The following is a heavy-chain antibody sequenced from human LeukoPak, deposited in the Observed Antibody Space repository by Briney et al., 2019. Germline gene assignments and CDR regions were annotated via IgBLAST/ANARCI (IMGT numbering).Heavy chain of an antibody. D-gene: IGHD3-3*01. CDR2: IKQDGSEK. V-gene: IGHV3-7*01. CDR1: GFTFSSYW. Sequence: QTGGSLRLSCAASGFTFSSYWMSWVRQAPGKGLEWVANIKQDGSEKYYVDSVKGRFTISRDNAKNSLYLQMNSLRAEDTAIYYCARSTSARYDFWSGYSRDYYYYYMDVWGKGTTVTVSS. CDR3: ARSTSARYDFWSGYSRDYYYYYMDV. J-gene: IGHJ6*03.